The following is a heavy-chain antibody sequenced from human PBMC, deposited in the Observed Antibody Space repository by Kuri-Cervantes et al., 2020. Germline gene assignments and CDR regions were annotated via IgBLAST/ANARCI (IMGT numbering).Heavy chain of an antibody. D-gene: IGHD6-19*01. V-gene: IGHV1-3*01. J-gene: IGHJ6*03. CDR1: GYTFTSYA. Sequence: ASVKVSCKASGYTFTSYAMHWVRQAPGQRLEWMGWINAGNGNTKYSQKFQGRVTITRDTSASTAYMELSSLRSEDTAVYYCARDGSIAVAGDYYYYYMDVWGKGTTVTVSS. CDR3: ARDGSIAVAGDYYYYYMDV. CDR2: INAGNGNT.